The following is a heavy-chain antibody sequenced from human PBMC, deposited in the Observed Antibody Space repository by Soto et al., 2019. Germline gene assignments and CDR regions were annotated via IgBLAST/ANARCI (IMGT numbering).Heavy chain of an antibody. CDR3: ARVLYYGSGSYSPYGMDV. J-gene: IGHJ6*02. V-gene: IGHV1-69*01. CDR1: GVSFNNNG. Sequence: QVQLVQSGAEVKKPGSSVKVSCKTSGVSFNNNGIGWVRQAPGHGLEWMGGVSPPFRTSNYARKFQGRISINADASTGTVNMELRRLTSEDTAQYYCARVLYYGSGSYSPYGMDVWGQWTTVTVSS. CDR2: VSPPFRTS. D-gene: IGHD3-10*01.